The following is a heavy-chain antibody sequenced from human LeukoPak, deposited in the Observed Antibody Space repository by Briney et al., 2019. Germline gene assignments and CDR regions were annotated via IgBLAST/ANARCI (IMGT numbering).Heavy chain of an antibody. CDR2: IKQDGSEK. V-gene: IGHV3-7*01. CDR3: AKDNREYGDYTDDYYMDV. J-gene: IGHJ6*03. CDR1: GFTFSSYW. D-gene: IGHD4-17*01. Sequence: SGGSLRLSCAASGFTFSSYWMSWVRQAPGKGLEWVANIKQDGSEKYYVDSVKGRFTISRDNAKNSLYMQMNSLRAEDTAVYYCAKDNREYGDYTDDYYMDVWGKGTTVTVSS.